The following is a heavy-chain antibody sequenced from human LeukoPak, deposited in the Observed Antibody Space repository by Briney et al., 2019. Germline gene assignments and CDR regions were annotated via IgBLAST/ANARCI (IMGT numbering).Heavy chain of an antibody. D-gene: IGHD1-26*01. V-gene: IGHV3-48*03. J-gene: IGHJ5*02. CDR1: GFTFSSYE. Sequence: GGSLRLSCAASGFTFSSYEMNWVRQAPGKGLEWVSYISSSGSTIYYADSVKGRFTISRDNAKNSLYLQMNSLRAEDTAVYYCAKDSGSYDYVAPHNWFDPWGQGTLVTVSS. CDR3: AKDSGSYDYVAPHNWFDP. CDR2: ISSSGSTI.